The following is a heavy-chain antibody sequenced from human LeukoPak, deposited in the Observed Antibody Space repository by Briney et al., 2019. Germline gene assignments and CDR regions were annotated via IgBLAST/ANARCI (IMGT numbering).Heavy chain of an antibody. Sequence: GGSLRLSCAASGFTFSNYWMGWVCQAPGKGLEWGVNINEEGSEQYYVDSVKGRFTISRDNAKKSLYLQMNGLSAEDTAVYYCGRVDLRTFHHNYYMDVWGKGTTVTVSS. CDR1: GFTFSNYW. J-gene: IGHJ6*03. CDR3: GRVDLRTFHHNYYMDV. CDR2: INEEGSEQ. D-gene: IGHD1-14*01. V-gene: IGHV3-7*01.